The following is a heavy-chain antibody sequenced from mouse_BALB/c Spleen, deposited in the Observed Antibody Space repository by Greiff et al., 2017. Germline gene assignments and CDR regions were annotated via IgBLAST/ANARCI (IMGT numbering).Heavy chain of an antibody. CDR2: IYPGNVNT. J-gene: IGHJ4*01. Sequence: VQLQQSGPELVKPGASVRISCKASGYTFTSYYIHWVKQRPGQGLEWIGWIYPGNVNTKYNEKFKGKATLTADKSSSTAYMQLSSLTSEDSAVYFCARRGGERAMYYWGQGTSVTVSS. CDR3: ARRGGERAMYY. CDR1: GYTFTSYY. V-gene: IGHV1S56*01.